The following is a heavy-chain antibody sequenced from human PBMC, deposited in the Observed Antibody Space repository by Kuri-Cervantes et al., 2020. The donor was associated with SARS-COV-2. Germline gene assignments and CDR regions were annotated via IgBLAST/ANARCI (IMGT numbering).Heavy chain of an antibody. CDR1: GFTFSSHS. Sequence: GGSLRLSCAASGFTFSSHSMNWVRQAPGKGLEWVSSISSTSSYIYYADSVKGRSTISRDNAKNSLYLQMNSLRAEDTAVYYCARDCSSPYKYYYYYYMDVWGKGTTVTVSS. CDR2: ISSTSSYI. D-gene: IGHD6-13*01. J-gene: IGHJ6*03. CDR3: ARDCSSPYKYYYYYYMDV. V-gene: IGHV3-21*01.